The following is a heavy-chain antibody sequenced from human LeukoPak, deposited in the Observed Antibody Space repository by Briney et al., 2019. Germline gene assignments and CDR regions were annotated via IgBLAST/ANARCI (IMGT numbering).Heavy chain of an antibody. CDR1: GGPISSYY. V-gene: IGHV4-59*01. CDR3: ARAAMVTSFDY. Sequence: TSETLSLTCTVSGGPISSYYWSWIRQPPGKGLEWIGYIYYSGSTNYNPSLKSRGTISVDPSKNQFSLKLISVTAAHTAVYYCARAAMVTSFDYWGHGTLVTVSS. CDR2: IYYSGST. D-gene: IGHD5-18*01. J-gene: IGHJ4*01.